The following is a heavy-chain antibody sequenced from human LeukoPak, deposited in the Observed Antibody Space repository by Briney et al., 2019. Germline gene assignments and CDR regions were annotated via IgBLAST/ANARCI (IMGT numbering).Heavy chain of an antibody. Sequence: SETLSLTCAVYGGSFSGYYWSWIRQPPGKGLEWIGEINHSGSTNYNPSLKSRVTISVDTSKNQFSLKLSSVTAADTAVYYCATGVSYYYDSSGYNNWFDPWGQGTLVTVSS. D-gene: IGHD3-22*01. J-gene: IGHJ5*02. V-gene: IGHV4-34*01. CDR2: INHSGST. CDR3: ATGVSYYYDSSGYNNWFDP. CDR1: GGSFSGYY.